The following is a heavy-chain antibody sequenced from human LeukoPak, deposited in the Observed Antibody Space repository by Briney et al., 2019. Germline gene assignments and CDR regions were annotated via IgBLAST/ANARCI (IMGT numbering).Heavy chain of an antibody. CDR1: GFTFSSYG. Sequence: PGGSLRLSCAASGFTFSSYGMHWVRQAPGKGLEWVAVIWYDGGNKYYADSVKGRFTISRDNSKNTLYLQMNSLRAEDTAVYYCARALITGEYFDYWGQGTLVTVSS. CDR2: IWYDGGNK. CDR3: ARALITGEYFDY. V-gene: IGHV3-33*01. J-gene: IGHJ4*02.